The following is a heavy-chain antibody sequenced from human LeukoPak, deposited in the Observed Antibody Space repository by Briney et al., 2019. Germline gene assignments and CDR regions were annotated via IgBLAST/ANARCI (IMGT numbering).Heavy chain of an antibody. CDR2: ISAYNGNT. CDR3: AREVGGTMIVVARGDAFDI. Sequence: GASVKVSCKASGYTFTSYGISWVRQAPGQGLEWMGWISAYNGNTNYAQKLQGRVTMTTDTSTSTPYMELRSLRSDDTAVYYCAREVGGTMIVVARGDAFDIWGQGTMVTVSS. V-gene: IGHV1-18*01. D-gene: IGHD3-22*01. CDR1: GYTFTSYG. J-gene: IGHJ3*02.